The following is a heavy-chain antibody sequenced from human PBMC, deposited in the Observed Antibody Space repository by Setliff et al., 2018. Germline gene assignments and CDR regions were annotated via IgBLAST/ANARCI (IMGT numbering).Heavy chain of an antibody. Sequence: SETLSLTCTVSGDSISSRTHYWSWIRQSAGKRLECIGRIYTDGSTKYNPSLNSRVTLLIDTAKNQISLRLSSVTAADTAVYFCARVTGFSYMDVWGKGTTVTVSS. J-gene: IGHJ6*03. CDR1: GDSISSRTHY. D-gene: IGHD3-3*01. CDR2: IYTDGST. CDR3: ARVTGFSYMDV. V-gene: IGHV4-61*02.